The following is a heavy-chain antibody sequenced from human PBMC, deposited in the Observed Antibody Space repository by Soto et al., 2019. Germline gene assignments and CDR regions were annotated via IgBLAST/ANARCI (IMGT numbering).Heavy chain of an antibody. J-gene: IGHJ4*02. V-gene: IGHV6-1*01. CDR1: GDSVSSNSAA. D-gene: IGHD3-3*01. CDR3: GSCRDIYGAICPHFDC. CDR2: TYYRSKWYN. Sequence: TLALTCAISGDSVSSNSAAWHRISQSPSRGLELLGRTYYRSKWYNDYAVSVKSRITINPDTSKNQISLQLNSVTPEDTAVYYCGSCRDIYGAICPHFDCWGRGILVTVSS.